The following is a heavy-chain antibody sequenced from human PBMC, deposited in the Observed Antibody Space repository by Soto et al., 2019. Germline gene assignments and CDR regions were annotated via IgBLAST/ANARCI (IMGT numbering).Heavy chain of an antibody. V-gene: IGHV3-73*02. CDR1: GFSFSGSA. J-gene: IGHJ5*01. CDR2: IGSQANSYAT. CDR3: TTYPLYHAILAGYSHLDS. D-gene: IGHD3-9*01. Sequence: EVQLVESGGGLVQPGGSLKLSCAASGFSFSGSAMHWVRQASGKGLVWVGRIGSQANSYATAYASSVKRRFTISRDDSKNTANLQLNSLTTDDTAMYDCTTYPLYHAILAGYSHLDSCGQGTLVTVSS.